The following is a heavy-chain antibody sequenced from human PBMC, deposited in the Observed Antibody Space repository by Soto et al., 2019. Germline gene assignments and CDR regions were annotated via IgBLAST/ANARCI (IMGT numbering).Heavy chain of an antibody. CDR2: IRSKANNYAT. J-gene: IGHJ4*02. Sequence: PGGSLRLSCAASGFTFSGSAMHWVRQASGKGLEWVGRIRSKANNYATAYAASLKGRFTISRDDSKNTAFLQMNSLKAEDTAVYFCTRLLPDSWSDGEHCWGQGTLVTVSS. D-gene: IGHD3-10*01. V-gene: IGHV3-73*01. CDR1: GFTFSGSA. CDR3: TRLLPDSWSDGEHC.